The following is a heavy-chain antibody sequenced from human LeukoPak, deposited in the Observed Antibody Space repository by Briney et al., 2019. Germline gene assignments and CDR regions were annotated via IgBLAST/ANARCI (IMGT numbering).Heavy chain of an antibody. CDR2: IYSSCSTI. D-gene: IGHD1-26*01. CDR3: AREEVGSKKNDAFDI. CDR1: GFTFSDYY. V-gene: IGHV3-11*01. Sequence: GGSLRLSCAASGFTFSDYYMSWIRQAPAKGLEWASYIYSSCSTISYPDSVKGRFTISRDNDKTSLYLQMNSLRAEDTAVYYCAREEVGSKKNDAFDIWGQGTMVTVSS. J-gene: IGHJ3*02.